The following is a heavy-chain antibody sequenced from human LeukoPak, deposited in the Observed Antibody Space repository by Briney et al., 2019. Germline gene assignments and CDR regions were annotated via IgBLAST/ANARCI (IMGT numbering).Heavy chain of an antibody. J-gene: IGHJ3*02. D-gene: IGHD6-13*01. Sequence: PSETLSLTCTVSGGSISSSSYYWGWIRQPPGKGLEWIGSIYYSGSTYYNPSLKSRVTISVDTSKNQFSLKLSSVTAADTAVYYCAKGYSSSWYLRLIGGKRRDAFDIWGQGTMVTVSS. CDR1: GGSISSSSYY. CDR2: IYYSGST. CDR3: AKGYSSSWYLRLIGGKRRDAFDI. V-gene: IGHV4-39*07.